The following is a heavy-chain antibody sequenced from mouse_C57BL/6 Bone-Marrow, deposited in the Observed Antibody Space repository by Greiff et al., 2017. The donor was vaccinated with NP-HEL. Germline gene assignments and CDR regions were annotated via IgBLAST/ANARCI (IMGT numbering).Heavy chain of an antibody. CDR2: IDPEDGET. Sequence: VHVKQSGAELVKPGASVKLSCTASGFNIKDYYMHWVKQRTEQGLEWIGRIDPEDGETKYAPKFQGKAIITADKSSNTAYLQLSSLTSEDTAVSYCAPYGSSSDCFAYWGQGTLVTVAA. D-gene: IGHD1-1*01. V-gene: IGHV14-2*01. J-gene: IGHJ3*01. CDR1: GFNIKDYY. CDR3: APYGSSSDCFAY.